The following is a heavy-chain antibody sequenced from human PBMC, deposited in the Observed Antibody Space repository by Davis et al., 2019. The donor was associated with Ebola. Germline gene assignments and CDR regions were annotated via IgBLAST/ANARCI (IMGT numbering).Heavy chain of an antibody. Sequence: PGGSLRLSCAASGFAFSNFGMHWVRQAPGTGLEWIAVIWSDGSTQLYADSVKGRFTISRDNSENTLFLQMSSLRAEDTAVYYCAKSFEWDSLYYPLDEWGQGTLVTVSS. CDR3: AKSFEWDSLYYPLDE. V-gene: IGHV3-30*02. D-gene: IGHD3-9*01. J-gene: IGHJ4*02. CDR2: IWSDGSTQ. CDR1: GFAFSNFG.